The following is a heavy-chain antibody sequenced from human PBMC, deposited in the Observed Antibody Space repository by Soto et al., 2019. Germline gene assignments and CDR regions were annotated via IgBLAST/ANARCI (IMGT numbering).Heavy chain of an antibody. CDR1: GYTFTGNY. J-gene: IGHJ4*02. Sequence: GASVKVSCKASGYTFTGNYMHWVRQAPGQGLEWMALINPTTGDTKYAQKFQGRVTMTWDTAISTAYMELSRLRSDDTAIYFCARGYCNSIGCSHYFDYWGQGTMVTVSS. CDR3: ARGYCNSIGCSHYFDY. CDR2: INPTTGDT. V-gene: IGHV1-2*02. D-gene: IGHD2-2*01.